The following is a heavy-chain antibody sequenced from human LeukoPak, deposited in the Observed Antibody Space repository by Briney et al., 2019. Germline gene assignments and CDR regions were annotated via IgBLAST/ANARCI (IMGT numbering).Heavy chain of an antibody. D-gene: IGHD4-17*01. CDR3: ARVRGPTVTTMYFDY. J-gene: IGHJ4*02. CDR2: ISPGGNTI. CDR1: GFIFRSHG. Sequence: GGSLRLSCAGSGFIFRSHGMIWVRQAPGRGLEWVSYISPGGNTIYYADSMKGRFTVSRDDAKTSLSLHMNSLRAEDTAVYYCARVRGPTVTTMYFDYWGQGTLVTVSS. V-gene: IGHV3-48*04.